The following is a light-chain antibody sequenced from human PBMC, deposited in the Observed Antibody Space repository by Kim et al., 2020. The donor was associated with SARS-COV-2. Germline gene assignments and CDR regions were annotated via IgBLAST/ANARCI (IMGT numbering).Light chain of an antibody. Sequence: EIVLTQSPGTLSLSPGERATLSCRASQSVSSSYLAWYQQKPGQAPRLLIYGASTRATGIPDRFSGSGSGTDFTLTINRLEPEDFAVYYCQQYCSSPFTFGGGTKVDIK. CDR1: QSVSSSY. CDR2: GAS. V-gene: IGKV3-20*01. J-gene: IGKJ4*01. CDR3: QQYCSSPFT.